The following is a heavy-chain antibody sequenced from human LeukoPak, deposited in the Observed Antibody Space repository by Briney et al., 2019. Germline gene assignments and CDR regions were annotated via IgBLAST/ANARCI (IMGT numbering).Heavy chain of an antibody. CDR3: ARSGRLYSYGPMYYLDY. J-gene: IGHJ4*02. CDR2: IYTSGST. V-gene: IGHV4-4*08. D-gene: IGHD5-18*01. Sequence: KASETLSLTCTVSGGSISSYYWSWIRQPPGKGLEWIGYIYTSGSTNYDPSLKSRVTISVDTSKNQFSLKLRSVTAADTAVTYCARSGRLYSYGPMYYLDYWGQGTLVTVSS. CDR1: GGSISSYY.